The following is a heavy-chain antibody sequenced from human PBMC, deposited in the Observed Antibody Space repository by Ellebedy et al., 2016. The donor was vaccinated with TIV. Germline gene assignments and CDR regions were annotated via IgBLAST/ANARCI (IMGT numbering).Heavy chain of an antibody. CDR3: AKALCSGGSCYSKRGAKRDAFDI. J-gene: IGHJ3*02. V-gene: IGHV3-30*04. Sequence: GESLKISXAASGFSLRTYAMHWVPQAPGKGLEWVAVILYDGSNKYYADSVKGRFTISRDHSKNTLYLQMKRLRAEDTAVYYCAKALCSGGSCYSKRGAKRDAFDIWGQGTMVTVSS. D-gene: IGHD2-15*01. CDR1: GFSLRTYA. CDR2: ILYDGSNK.